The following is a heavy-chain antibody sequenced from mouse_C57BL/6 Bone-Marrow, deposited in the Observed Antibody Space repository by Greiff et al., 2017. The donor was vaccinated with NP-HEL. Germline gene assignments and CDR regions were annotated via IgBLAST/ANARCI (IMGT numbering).Heavy chain of an antibody. J-gene: IGHJ2*01. D-gene: IGHD1-1*01. V-gene: IGHV1-80*01. Sequence: QVQLQQSGAELVKPGASVKISCKASGYAFSSYWMHWVKQRPGQGLEWIGQIYPGDGDTNYNGKFKGKATLTADTSSSTAYMQLSSLTSEDSAVYYWAGYYGSRDVFDYWGQGTTLTVSS. CDR3: AGYYGSRDVFDY. CDR2: IYPGDGDT. CDR1: GYAFSSYW.